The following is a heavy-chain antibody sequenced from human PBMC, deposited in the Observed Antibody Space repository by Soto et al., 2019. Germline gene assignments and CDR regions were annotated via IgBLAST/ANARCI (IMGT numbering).Heavy chain of an antibody. Sequence: PGESLKISCKGPGYSFTSYWIGWVRQMPGKGLEWMGIIYPGDSDTRYSPSFQGQVTISADKSISTAYLQWSSLKASDTAMYYCARESPRYCGGDCYVLAFDSWGQGTMVTVSS. D-gene: IGHD2-21*02. V-gene: IGHV5-51*01. CDR3: ARESPRYCGGDCYVLAFDS. J-gene: IGHJ3*02. CDR2: IYPGDSDT. CDR1: GYSFTSYW.